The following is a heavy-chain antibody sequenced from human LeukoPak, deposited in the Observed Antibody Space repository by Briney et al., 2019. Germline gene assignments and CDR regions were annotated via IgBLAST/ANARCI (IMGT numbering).Heavy chain of an antibody. Sequence: SETLSLTCTVSGGSISSGSYYWSWIRQPAGKGLDWIGRIYTSGSTNYNPSLKSRVTISVDTSKNQFSLKLSSVTAADTAVYYCAREGFGELSDYWGQGTLVTVSS. CDR1: GGSISSGSYY. CDR3: AREGFGELSDY. D-gene: IGHD3-10*01. CDR2: IYTSGST. J-gene: IGHJ4*02. V-gene: IGHV4-61*02.